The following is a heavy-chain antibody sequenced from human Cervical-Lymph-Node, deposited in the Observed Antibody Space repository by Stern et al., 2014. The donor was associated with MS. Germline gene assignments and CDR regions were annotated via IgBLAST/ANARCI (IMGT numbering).Heavy chain of an antibody. Sequence: VQLVESGGGVVQPGRSLRLSCAASGFTFSSSGMHWVRQAPGKGLEWLAIIWDDGSNRYYADSVKGRFTISRDNSKNTLYLQMNSLRAEDTAVYYCAREGGTTAEYFQHWGQGTLVTVSS. CDR3: AREGGTTAEYFQH. J-gene: IGHJ1*01. V-gene: IGHV3-33*01. D-gene: IGHD2-15*01. CDR1: GFTFSSSG. CDR2: IWDDGSNR.